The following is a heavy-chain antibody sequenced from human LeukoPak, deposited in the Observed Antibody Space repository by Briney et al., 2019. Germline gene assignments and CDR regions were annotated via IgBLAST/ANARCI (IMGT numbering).Heavy chain of an antibody. V-gene: IGHV1-18*01. CDR1: GYTFSNYG. D-gene: IGHD6-19*01. CDR2: ISAYNGGT. CDR3: ATYSSGWTRGY. Sequence: ASVTVSCKASGYTFSNYGISWVRQAPGQGLEYMGWISAYNGGTNYAHNLQGRVTMTTDTSTSTVYMELRSLRSGDTAVYYCATYSSGWTRGYWGQGTLVTVSS. J-gene: IGHJ4*02.